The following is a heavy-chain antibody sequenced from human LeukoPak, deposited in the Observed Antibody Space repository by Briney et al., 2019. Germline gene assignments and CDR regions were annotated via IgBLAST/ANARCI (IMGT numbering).Heavy chain of an antibody. CDR1: GFTFSDYT. CDR2: INSGNNYI. Sequence: GGSLRLSCVASGFTFSDYTMHWVRQAPGKALEWVSSINSGNNYIYYADSVKGRFTISRDNAKNSLFLHMNSLRADDTAVYSCARVLLGMSAFDLWGQGTMVSVSS. J-gene: IGHJ3*01. CDR3: ARVLLGMSAFDL. V-gene: IGHV3-21*06. D-gene: IGHD3-9*01.